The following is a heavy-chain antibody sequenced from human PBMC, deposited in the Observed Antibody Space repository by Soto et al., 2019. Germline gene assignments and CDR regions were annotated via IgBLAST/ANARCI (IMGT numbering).Heavy chain of an antibody. J-gene: IGHJ4*02. D-gene: IGHD3-22*01. CDR3: ASPFSHYYDSSGYWAFDY. CDR2: IYYSGST. Sequence: QLQLQESGPGLVKPSETLSLTCTVSGGSISSSSYYWGWIRQPPGKGLEWIGSIYYSGSTYYNPSLKSRVTISVDTSKNQFSLKLSSVTAADTAVYYCASPFSHYYDSSGYWAFDYWGQGTLVTVSS. V-gene: IGHV4-39*01. CDR1: GGSISSSSYY.